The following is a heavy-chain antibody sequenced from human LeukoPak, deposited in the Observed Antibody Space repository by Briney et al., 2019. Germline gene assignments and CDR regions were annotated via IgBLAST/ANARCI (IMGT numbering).Heavy chain of an antibody. CDR2: ISYDGSNK. CDR3: AREDMAFVRMDV. J-gene: IGHJ6*02. D-gene: IGHD3-10*02. CDR1: GFTFSSYA. V-gene: IGHV3-30-3*01. Sequence: PGGSLRLSCAASGFTFSSYAMHWVRQAPGKGLEWVAVISYDGSNKYYADSVKGRFTISRDNSKNTLYLQMNSLRAEGTAVYYCAREDMAFVRMDVWGQGTTVTVSS.